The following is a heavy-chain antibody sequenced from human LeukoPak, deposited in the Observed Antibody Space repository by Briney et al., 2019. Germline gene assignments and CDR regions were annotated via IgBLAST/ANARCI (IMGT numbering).Heavy chain of an antibody. Sequence: ASVKVSCKASGYTFTSYGISWVRQAPGQGLEWMGWISAYNGNTNYAQKLQGGVTMTTDTSTSTAYMVLRSLRSDDTAVYYCARVKAGPAATGAFDYWGQGTLVTVSS. J-gene: IGHJ4*02. CDR3: ARVKAGPAATGAFDY. CDR1: GYTFTSYG. V-gene: IGHV1-18*01. CDR2: ISAYNGNT. D-gene: IGHD2-2*01.